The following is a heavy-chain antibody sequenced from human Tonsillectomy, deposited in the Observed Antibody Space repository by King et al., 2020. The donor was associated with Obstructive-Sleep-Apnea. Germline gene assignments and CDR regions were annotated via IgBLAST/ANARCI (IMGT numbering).Heavy chain of an antibody. Sequence: VQLVQSGGGLVQPGGSLRLSCAASGFTFSSYSMNWVRQAPGKGLEWVSYIISIISTIYSADSVKGRFTISRDNAKNSLYLQMNSLRAEDTAVYYCAQLPHYGVRRPRLDHFDYWGQGTLVTVSS. CDR3: AQLPHYGVRRPRLDHFDY. D-gene: IGHD4-17*01. CDR1: GFTFSSYS. CDR2: IISIISTI. V-gene: IGHV3-48*04. J-gene: IGHJ4*02.